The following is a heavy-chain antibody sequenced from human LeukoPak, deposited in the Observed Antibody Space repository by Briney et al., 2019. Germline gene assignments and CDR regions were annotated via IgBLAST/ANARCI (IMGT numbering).Heavy chain of an antibody. Sequence: SVKVSCKASGYTFTSYGISWVRQAPGQGLEWMGGIIPIFGTANYAQKFQGRVTITADESTSTAYMELSSLRSEDTAVYYCARQVYDVGFDPWGQGTLVTVSS. CDR1: GYTFTSYG. V-gene: IGHV1-69*13. J-gene: IGHJ5*02. CDR2: IIPIFGTA. D-gene: IGHD5/OR15-5a*01. CDR3: ARQVYDVGFDP.